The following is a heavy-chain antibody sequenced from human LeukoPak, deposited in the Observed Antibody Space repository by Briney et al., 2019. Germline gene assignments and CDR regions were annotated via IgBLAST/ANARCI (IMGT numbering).Heavy chain of an antibody. CDR3: AREGMNYYDSRSNWFDP. CDR1: GGTFSSYA. J-gene: IGHJ5*02. CDR2: IIPIFGTA. D-gene: IGHD3-22*01. Sequence: SVKVSCKASGGTFSSYAISWVRQAPGQGLEWMGGIIPIFGTANYAQKFQGRVTITADESTSTAYMELSSLRSEDTAVYYCAREGMNYYDSRSNWFDPWGQGTLVTVSS. V-gene: IGHV1-69*13.